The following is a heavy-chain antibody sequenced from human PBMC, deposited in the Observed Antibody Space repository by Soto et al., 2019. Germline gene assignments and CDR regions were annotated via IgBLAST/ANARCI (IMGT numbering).Heavy chain of an antibody. CDR2: IYATGTT. CDR3: VRDRTKTLRDWFDP. V-gene: IGHV4-4*07. Sequence: SETLSLTCTVSGASISGFYWSWIRKSAGKGLEWIGRIYATGTTDYNPSLKSRVMMSVDTSKKQFSLKLRSVTAADTAVYYCVRDRTKTLRDWFDPWGQGISVTVSS. CDR1: GASISGFY. J-gene: IGHJ5*02. D-gene: IGHD1-1*01.